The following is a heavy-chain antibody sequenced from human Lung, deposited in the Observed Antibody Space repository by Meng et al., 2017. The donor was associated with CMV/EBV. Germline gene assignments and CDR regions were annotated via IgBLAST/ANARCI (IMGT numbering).Heavy chain of an antibody. CDR1: GYTFSTYT. CDR2: ISPYNGDT. J-gene: IGHJ5*02. V-gene: IGHV1-18*01. D-gene: IGHD3-3*01. CDR3: VRGYDFWSAYYLIDP. Sequence: ASVXVSCKASGYTFSTYTIIWVRQAPGQGLEWMGWISPYNGDTNYAPKFQGRVSMTTDTSTSTAYLELRSLRSDDTAVYYCVRGYDFWSAYYLIDPWGQGTLVTVSS.